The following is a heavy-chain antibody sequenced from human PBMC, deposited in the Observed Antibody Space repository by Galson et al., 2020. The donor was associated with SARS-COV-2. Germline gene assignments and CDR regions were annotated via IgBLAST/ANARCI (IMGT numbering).Heavy chain of an antibody. CDR1: GFTFSSYW. V-gene: IGHV3-7*01. D-gene: IGHD6-13*01. CDR2: IKQDGSEK. J-gene: IGHJ6*02. CDR3: ARDAIAAAGYYYYYGMDV. Sequence: TGGSLRLSCAASGFTFSSYWMSWVRQAPGKGLEWVANIKQDGSEKYYVDSVKGRFTISRDNAENSLYLQMNSLRAEDTAVYYCARDAIAAAGYYYYYGMDVWGQGTTVTVSS.